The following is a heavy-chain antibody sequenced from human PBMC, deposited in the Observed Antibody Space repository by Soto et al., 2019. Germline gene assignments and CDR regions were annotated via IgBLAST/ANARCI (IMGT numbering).Heavy chain of an antibody. J-gene: IGHJ6*02. V-gene: IGHV1-69*13. CDR2: IIPIFGTA. D-gene: IGHD2-8*01. CDR1: GGTFSSYA. CDR3: ARTIIDCTNGVCYGYYYYGMDV. Sequence: SVKVSCKASGGTFSSYAISWVRQAPGQGLEWMGGIIPIFGTANYAQKFQGRVTITADESTSTAYMELSSLRSEDTAVYYCARTIIDCTNGVCYGYYYYGMDVWGQGTTVTVSS.